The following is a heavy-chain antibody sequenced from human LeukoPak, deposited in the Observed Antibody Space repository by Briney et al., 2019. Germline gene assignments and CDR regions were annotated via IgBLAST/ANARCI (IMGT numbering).Heavy chain of an antibody. J-gene: IGHJ5*02. D-gene: IGHD3-10*01. Sequence: SETLSLTCTVSDGSISSDYWSWIRQPPGKGQEWIGYIYYSGSTKYNPSLKSRLTISVDTSKNQLSLRLTSVTAADTAVYYCARNSVGELSWFDPWGQGTLVSVSS. CDR1: DGSISSDY. CDR3: ARNSVGELSWFDP. CDR2: IYYSGST. V-gene: IGHV4-59*01.